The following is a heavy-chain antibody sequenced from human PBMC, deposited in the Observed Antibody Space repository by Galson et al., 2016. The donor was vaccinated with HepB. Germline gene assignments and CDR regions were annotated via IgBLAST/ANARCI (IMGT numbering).Heavy chain of an antibody. CDR1: GYTFTTYD. CDR3: ARGWPGDMATESRDY. V-gene: IGHV1-8*01. D-gene: IGHD5-24*01. CDR2: MNPNTGNT. Sequence: SVKVSCKASGYTFTTYDIYWVRQATGQGLEWMGWMNPNTGNTGYAQKFRGRVSMTSNTSISTAYMDLSSLRSEDTAVYYCARGWPGDMATESRDYWGQGTLVIVSS. J-gene: IGHJ4*02.